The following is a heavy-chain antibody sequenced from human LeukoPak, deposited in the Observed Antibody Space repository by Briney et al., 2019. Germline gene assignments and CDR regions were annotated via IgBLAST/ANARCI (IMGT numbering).Heavy chain of an antibody. D-gene: IGHD3-9*01. V-gene: IGHV3-23*01. CDR3: AKASHYDILTGRHSARLWYFDY. CDR1: GFTFTSYA. Sequence: GGSLRLSCAASGFTFTSYAMRWVRQAPGKGLEWVSGISGGGGSTYYADSVKGRFSISRDNSKNNLYLQMNSLRAEDTAVYYCAKASHYDILTGRHSARLWYFDYWGQGTLVTVSS. CDR2: ISGGGGST. J-gene: IGHJ4*02.